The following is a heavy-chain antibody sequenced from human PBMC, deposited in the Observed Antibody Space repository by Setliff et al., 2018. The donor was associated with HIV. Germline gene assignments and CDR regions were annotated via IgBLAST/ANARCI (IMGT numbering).Heavy chain of an antibody. CDR3: ARWCAAAGCYPAIYHFDS. Sequence: GASVKVSCKASGYTFSEYAIHWVRQAPGQRLEWMGRIDTDNRYRRYSPKLQGRVTITKDTSANTAYMELRGLRSEDTAVYYCARWCAAAGCYPAIYHFDSWGQGTLVTVSS. J-gene: IGHJ4*02. CDR1: GYTFSEYA. D-gene: IGHD2-2*01. V-gene: IGHV1-3*04. CDR2: IDTDNRYR.